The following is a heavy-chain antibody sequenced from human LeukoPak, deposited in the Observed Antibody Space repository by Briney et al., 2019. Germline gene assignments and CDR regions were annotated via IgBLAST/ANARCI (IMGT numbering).Heavy chain of an antibody. V-gene: IGHV3-48*03. CDR1: GFTFFKCE. Sequence: GGSLRLSCVASGFTFFKCEMNWVRQAPGEGLEWVSFIDTGGSPIRYADSVTGRFTISGDDAKNSLFLQMNDLRAEDTAMYYCVRESRDYDSSTNDAFDIWGQGTMVTVSS. CDR2: IDTGGSPI. CDR3: VRESRDYDSSTNDAFDI. J-gene: IGHJ3*02. D-gene: IGHD3-22*01.